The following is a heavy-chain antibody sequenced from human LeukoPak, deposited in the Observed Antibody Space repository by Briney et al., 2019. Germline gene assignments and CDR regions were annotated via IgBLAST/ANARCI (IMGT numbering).Heavy chain of an antibody. Sequence: ASVKLSCKASGGTFSSYAISWVRQAPGQGLEWMGGIIPIFGTANYAQKFQGRVTITADKSTSTAYMELSSLRSEDTAVYYCASKQLWLQGPLDYWGQGTLVTVSS. D-gene: IGHD5-18*01. CDR1: GGTFSSYA. V-gene: IGHV1-69*06. J-gene: IGHJ4*02. CDR3: ASKQLWLQGPLDY. CDR2: IIPIFGTA.